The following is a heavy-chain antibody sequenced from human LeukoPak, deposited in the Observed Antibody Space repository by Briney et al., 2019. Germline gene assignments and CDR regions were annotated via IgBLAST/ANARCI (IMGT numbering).Heavy chain of an antibody. D-gene: IGHD5-12*01. V-gene: IGHV4-59*01. CDR1: GGSISSFY. Sequence: PSETLSLTCTVSGGSISSFYWSWIRQPPGKGLEYIGYISYSGTTSYNPSLKSRVTISVDTYKNQFSLKLTSVTAADTAVYYCARADTGFDQWGQGTLVTVSS. CDR2: ISYSGTT. CDR3: ARADTGFDQ. J-gene: IGHJ4*02.